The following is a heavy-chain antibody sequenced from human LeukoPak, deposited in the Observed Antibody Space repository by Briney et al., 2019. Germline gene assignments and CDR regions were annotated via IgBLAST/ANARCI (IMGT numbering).Heavy chain of an antibody. D-gene: IGHD6-19*01. CDR3: ATDFGRYSSGWHEPYYYYYYGMDV. CDR2: IIPIFGTA. J-gene: IGHJ6*02. CDR1: GGTFSSYA. Sequence: ASVKVSCKASGGTFSSYAISWVRQAPGQGLEWMGGIIPIFGTANYAQKFQGRVTITADESTSTAYMELSNLRSEDTAVYYCATDFGRYSSGWHEPYYYYYYGMDVWGQGTTVTVSS. V-gene: IGHV1-69*13.